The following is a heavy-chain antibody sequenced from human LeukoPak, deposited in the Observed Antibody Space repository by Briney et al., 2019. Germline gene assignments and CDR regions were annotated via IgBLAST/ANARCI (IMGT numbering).Heavy chain of an antibody. Sequence: PSETLSLTCAVSGYSISSGYYWGWIRQPPGKGLEWIGSIYHSGSTYYNPSLKSRVTISVDTSKNQFSLKLSSVTAADTAVYYCARVATIDYWGQGTLVTVSS. CDR3: ARVATIDY. J-gene: IGHJ4*02. CDR1: GYSISSGYY. D-gene: IGHD5-12*01. CDR2: IYHSGST. V-gene: IGHV4-38-2*01.